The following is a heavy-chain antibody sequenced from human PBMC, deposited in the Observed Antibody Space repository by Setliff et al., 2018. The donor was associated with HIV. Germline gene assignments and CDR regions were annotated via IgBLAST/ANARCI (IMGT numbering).Heavy chain of an antibody. J-gene: IGHJ5*02. CDR2: FSYNGGR. V-gene: IGHV4-39*01. CDR1: GDSVSTRNSF. D-gene: IGHD2-21*01. CDR3: VKHVDSDFIGDPDCFDP. Sequence: KTSETLSLTCTVFGDSVSTRNSFWGWIRQPPGKGLEWIGSFSYNGGRRYTPSLESRVTISADISKNQFSLNLNSVTAADTAVYYCVKHVDSDFIGDPDCFDPWGQRIPVTVSS.